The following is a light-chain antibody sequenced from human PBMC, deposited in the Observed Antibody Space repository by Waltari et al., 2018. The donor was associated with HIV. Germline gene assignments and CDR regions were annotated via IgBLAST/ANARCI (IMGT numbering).Light chain of an antibody. V-gene: IGKV2-28*01. J-gene: IGKJ3*01. CDR2: LGS. Sequence: DIVMTQSPLALSVIPGEPASISCRSSLSLLHRNGYNHLDWYLQKPWQSPHLLTYLGSNRAACLPDRFRGSGSGTDFNLTTSRVEAEDVGVYDCMTGLPTPRPLGPGPTVDIK. CDR3: MTGLPTPRP. CDR1: LSLLHRNGYNH.